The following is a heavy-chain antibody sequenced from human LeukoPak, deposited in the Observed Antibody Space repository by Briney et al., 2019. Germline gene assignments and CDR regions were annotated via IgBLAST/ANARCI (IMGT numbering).Heavy chain of an antibody. J-gene: IGHJ4*02. Sequence: SETLSLTRTVSGVSISRYYWSWIRQPAEKGLEWIGRIHTDGTTNYNPSLNSRVTMSVDTSKNQISLKLSSVTAADTALYYCARAPIAVAGAGHDYFDYWGQKTLVTVSS. CDR2: IHTDGTT. CDR1: GVSISRYY. V-gene: IGHV4-4*07. CDR3: ARAPIAVAGAGHDYFDY. D-gene: IGHD6-19*01.